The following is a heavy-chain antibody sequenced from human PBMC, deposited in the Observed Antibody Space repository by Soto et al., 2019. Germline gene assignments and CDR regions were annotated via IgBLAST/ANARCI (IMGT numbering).Heavy chain of an antibody. D-gene: IGHD6-13*01. CDR1: GVSISGSDYY. CDR3: ARPDRLGPILYSSSWFFEF. Sequence: QLKLQESGPGLVKPSETLSLTCVVSGVSISGSDYYWAWIRQSPGKGLEWIGSIYYTGSTDYNPSLSSRVTISVDTSKNQLSLTLSSVTAADAAVYFCARPDRLGPILYSSSWFFEFWGQGTLVAVSS. V-gene: IGHV4-39*01. CDR2: IYYTGST. J-gene: IGHJ4*02.